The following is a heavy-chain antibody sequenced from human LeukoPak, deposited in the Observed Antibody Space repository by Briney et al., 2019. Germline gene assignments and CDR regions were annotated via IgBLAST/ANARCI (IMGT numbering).Heavy chain of an antibody. Sequence: GGSLRLSCAASGVTFSSSAMSWVRQAPGKGLECGSTISGIGRGSSTYYADSLKGRFTISRDNSKNTLYLQMNSLRAEDTAVYYCAKSGYNRLDYWGKGTLVTVSS. CDR3: AKSGYNRLDY. CDR1: GVTFSSSA. J-gene: IGHJ4*02. CDR2: ISGIGRGSST. V-gene: IGHV3-23*01. D-gene: IGHD5-24*01.